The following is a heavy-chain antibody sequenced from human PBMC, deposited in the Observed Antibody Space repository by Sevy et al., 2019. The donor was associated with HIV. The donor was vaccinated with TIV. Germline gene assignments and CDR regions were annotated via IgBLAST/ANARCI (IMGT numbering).Heavy chain of an antibody. CDR3: SRDRGPAAISDAFDI. D-gene: IGHD2-2*02. CDR2: LIPIFRTS. CDR1: GGNLHNYG. V-gene: IGHV1-69*13. Sequence: ASVKVSCKASGGNLHNYGINWVRQAPGQGLEWMGGLIPIFRTSTYAQNFRGRITFAADEATSTFYLEMSSLRADDTAVYYCSRDRGPAAISDAFDIWGQGTMVNVSS. J-gene: IGHJ3*02.